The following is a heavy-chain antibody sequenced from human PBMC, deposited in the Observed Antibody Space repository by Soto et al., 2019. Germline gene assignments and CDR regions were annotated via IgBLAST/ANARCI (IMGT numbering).Heavy chain of an antibody. V-gene: IGHV3-15*07. CDR2: IKSKTDGGTT. J-gene: IGHJ3*02. D-gene: IGHD2-15*01. CDR1: GFTFSNAW. Sequence: GGSLRLSCAASGFTFSNAWMNWVRQAPGKGLEWVGRIKSKTDGGTTDYAAPVKGRFTISRDDSKNTLYLQMNSLKTEDTAVYYCTTAPIVVVVAATNRDAFDIWGQGTMVTVSS. CDR3: TTAPIVVVVAATNRDAFDI.